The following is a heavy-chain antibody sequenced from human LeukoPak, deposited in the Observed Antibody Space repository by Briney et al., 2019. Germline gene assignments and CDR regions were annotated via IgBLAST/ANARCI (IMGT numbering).Heavy chain of an antibody. J-gene: IGHJ4*02. CDR2: IYHSGST. CDR1: GGSISSGNW. D-gene: IGHD6-19*01. Sequence: SETLSLTCAVSGGSISSGNWWSWVRQPPGKGLEWIGEIYHSGSTNYNPSLKSRVTISVDKSENQFSLKLSSVTAADTAVYYCARDPRPYSSGWYPFDYWGQGTLVTVSS. CDR3: ARDPRPYSSGWYPFDY. V-gene: IGHV4-4*02.